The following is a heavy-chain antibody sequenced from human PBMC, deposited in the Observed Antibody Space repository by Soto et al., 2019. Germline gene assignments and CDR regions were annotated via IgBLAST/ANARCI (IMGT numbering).Heavy chain of an antibody. Sequence: QVQLQQWGAGLLKPSETLSLTCTVYGGSFSGNYWSWIRQPPGMGLEWIGEISHSGSGTNYNPSLKSRVTLSVDTSKTQFSLRLSSVPAADTAMYYCARGHLPGGNTFYYDYWGQGTLVTVSS. D-gene: IGHD2-15*01. CDR3: ARGHLPGGNTFYYDY. CDR2: ISHSGSGT. CDR1: GGSFSGNY. J-gene: IGHJ4*02. V-gene: IGHV4-34*01.